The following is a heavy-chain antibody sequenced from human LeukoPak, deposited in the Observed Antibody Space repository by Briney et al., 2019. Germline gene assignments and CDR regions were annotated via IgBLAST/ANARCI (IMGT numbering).Heavy chain of an antibody. CDR1: GGSISGYY. CDR2: IYYSGST. CDR3: ARRGYASSWSFDY. J-gene: IGHJ4*02. V-gene: IGHV4-59*08. Sequence: PSETQSLTCTVSGGSISGYYWNWVRQPPGKGLEWIGYIYYSGSTKYNPSLKSRVTISVDTSKNQFSLKLSSVPAADTAVYYCARRGYASSWSFDYWGQGTLVTVSS. D-gene: IGHD6-13*01.